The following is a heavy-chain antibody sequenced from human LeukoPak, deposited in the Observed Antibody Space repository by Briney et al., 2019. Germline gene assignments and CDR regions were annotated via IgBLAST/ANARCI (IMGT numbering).Heavy chain of an antibody. CDR3: ARAPIYYGSGSYKKGVAFDI. CDR1: GDSISSRTYY. V-gene: IGHV4-39*01. D-gene: IGHD3-10*01. Sequence: SETLSLTCTVSGDSISSRTYYWGWILQPPGQGLEWIGSIYYGGNTYYSPSLKSRVTISVDTSKNQFSLKLTSVTAADTAVYYCARAPIYYGSGSYKKGVAFDIWGQGTMVTVSS. J-gene: IGHJ3*02. CDR2: IYYGGNT.